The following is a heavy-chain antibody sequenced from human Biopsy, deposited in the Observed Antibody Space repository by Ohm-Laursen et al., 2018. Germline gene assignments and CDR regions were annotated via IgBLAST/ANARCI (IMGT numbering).Heavy chain of an antibody. CDR2: IIPIVGIT. J-gene: IGHJ6*02. Sequence: GSSVKVSCKVSGYTFTDYYMHWVRQAPGQGLVYLGRIIPIVGITNHAQTFQGRITLTADKSTFMVYMELSRLRSDDTAIYYCARGGSGSGYYGMDVWGQGATVSVSS. D-gene: IGHD3-10*01. CDR1: GYTFTDYY. CDR3: ARGGSGSGYYGMDV. V-gene: IGHV1-69*04.